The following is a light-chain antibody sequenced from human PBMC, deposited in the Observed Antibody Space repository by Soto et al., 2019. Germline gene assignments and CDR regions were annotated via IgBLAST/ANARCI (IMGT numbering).Light chain of an antibody. CDR3: QHYNSYSEA. V-gene: IGKV1-5*03. Sequence: DIQMTQFPSTLSGSVGDRVTITCRARQTISSWLAWYQKKPGKAPKLMIYMASTLKSGVPSRFSGSGSGTEFTLTISSLQPDDFATYYCQHYNSYSEAFGQGTKVDIK. CDR2: MAS. CDR1: QTISSW. J-gene: IGKJ1*01.